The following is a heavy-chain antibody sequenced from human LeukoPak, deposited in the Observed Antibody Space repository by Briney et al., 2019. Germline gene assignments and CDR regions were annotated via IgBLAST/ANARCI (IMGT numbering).Heavy chain of an antibody. CDR3: ARDRWFGDEDSFDI. V-gene: IGHV3-33*01. CDR2: IWYDGSEK. J-gene: IGHJ3*02. CDR1: GFTFSTYG. Sequence: GGSLRLSCAASGFTFSTYGMHWVRQAPGKGLEWVAVIWYDGSEKYYAGSVKGRFTISRDNSKNTMYLQMNSLRAEDTAIYYCARDRWFGDEDSFDIWGQGTMVTVSS. D-gene: IGHD3-10*01.